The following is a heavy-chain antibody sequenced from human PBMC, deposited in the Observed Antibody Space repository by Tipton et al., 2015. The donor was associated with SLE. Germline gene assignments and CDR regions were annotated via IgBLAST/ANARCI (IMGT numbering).Heavy chain of an antibody. V-gene: IGHV4-38-2*02. CDR2: IYHSGST. D-gene: IGHD3-3*01. J-gene: IGHJ4*02. CDR1: GYSISSGYY. Sequence: TLSLTCTVSGYSISSGYYWGWIRQPPGKGLEWIGSIYHSGSTYSNPSLKSRVTMSVDTSKNQFSLKLSSVTAADTAVYYCAREPRSGYHDYWGQGTLVIVSS. CDR3: AREPRSGYHDY.